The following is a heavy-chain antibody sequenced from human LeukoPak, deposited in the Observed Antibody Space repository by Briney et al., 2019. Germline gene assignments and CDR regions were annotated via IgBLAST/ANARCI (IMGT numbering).Heavy chain of an antibody. CDR1: SGSISYYH. D-gene: IGHD3-10*01. CDR2: IHHSGTT. V-gene: IGHV4-59*08. J-gene: IGHJ3*01. Sequence: SETLSLTCTVSSGSISYYHWAWIRQAPGKGLEWIASIHHSGTTNYNPSLRGRLSLSIDTSHNQFSLKLTSVTAADTAVYYCARPGDYYDAFDVWGSGTVVTVSS. CDR3: ARPGDYYDAFDV.